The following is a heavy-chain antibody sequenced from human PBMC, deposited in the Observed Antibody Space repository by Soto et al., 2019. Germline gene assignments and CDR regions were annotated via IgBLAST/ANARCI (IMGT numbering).Heavy chain of an antibody. Sequence: SVKVSCKASGFTFTSSAVQWVRQARGQRLEWIGWIVVGSGNTNYAQKFQERVTITRDMSTSTAYMELSSLRSEDTAVYYCAAPPQIGVVIDPCYYYGMDVWGQGTTVTVSS. V-gene: IGHV1-58*01. J-gene: IGHJ6*02. CDR2: IVVGSGNT. CDR3: AAPPQIGVVIDPCYYYGMDV. D-gene: IGHD3-3*01. CDR1: GFTFTSSA.